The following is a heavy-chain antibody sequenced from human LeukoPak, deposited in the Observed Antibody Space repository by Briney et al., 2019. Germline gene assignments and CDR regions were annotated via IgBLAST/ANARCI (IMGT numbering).Heavy chain of an antibody. D-gene: IGHD1-14*01. CDR1: GFTFSSYA. V-gene: IGHV3-23*01. CDR2: ISGSGGIT. J-gene: IGHJ3*02. CDR3: ARESEPAGLAFDI. Sequence: PGGSLRLSCAASGFTFSSYALTWVRQAPGKGLEWVSAISGSGGITHYADSVKGRFTISRDNSKNTLSLQMNSLRADDTAVYFCARESEPAGLAFDIWGQGTMVTVSS.